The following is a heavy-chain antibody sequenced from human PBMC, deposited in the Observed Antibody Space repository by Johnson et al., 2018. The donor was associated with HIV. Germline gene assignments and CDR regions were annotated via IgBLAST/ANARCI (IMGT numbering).Heavy chain of an antibody. J-gene: IGHJ3*02. V-gene: IGHV3-9*01. CDR3: ANSLLLDAFNI. CDR1: GFTFDDYA. CDR2: ISWNSGSI. Sequence: EVQLVESGGGLVQPGRSLRLSCAASGFTFDDYAMHWVRQAPGKGLEWVSGISWNSGSIGYADSVKGRFTISRDNAKNTLYLQMNSLRDEDTAVYYCANSLLLDAFNIWGQGTMVTVSS.